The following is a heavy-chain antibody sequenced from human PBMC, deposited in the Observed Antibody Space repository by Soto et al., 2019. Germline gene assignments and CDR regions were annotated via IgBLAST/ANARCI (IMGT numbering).Heavy chain of an antibody. V-gene: IGHV1-69*01. D-gene: IGHD3-22*01. CDR1: GGTFSSYA. CDR3: ARDADSGYYARWFDP. Sequence: QVQLVQSGAEVKKPGSSVNVSCKASGGTFSSYAISWVRQAPGQGLEWMGGIIPIFGTTDYAQKFQGRVTITADESTSTAYMELSSLRSEDTAVYYCARDADSGYYARWFDPWGQGTLVTVSS. J-gene: IGHJ5*02. CDR2: IIPIFGTT.